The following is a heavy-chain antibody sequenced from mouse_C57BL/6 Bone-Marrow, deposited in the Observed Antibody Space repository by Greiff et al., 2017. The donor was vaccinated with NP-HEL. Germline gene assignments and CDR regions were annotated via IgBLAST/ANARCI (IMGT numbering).Heavy chain of an antibody. CDR1: GYAFSSSW. J-gene: IGHJ4*01. D-gene: IGHD2-5*01. CDR2: IYPGDGDT. CDR3: ARGAYYSNYYAMDY. V-gene: IGHV1-82*01. Sequence: VQLQQSGPELVKPGASVKISCKASGYAFSSSWMNWVKQRPGKGLEWIGRIYPGDGDTNYNGKFKGKATLTADKSSSTAYMELRSLTSEDSAVYFCARGAYYSNYYAMDYWGQGTSVTVSS.